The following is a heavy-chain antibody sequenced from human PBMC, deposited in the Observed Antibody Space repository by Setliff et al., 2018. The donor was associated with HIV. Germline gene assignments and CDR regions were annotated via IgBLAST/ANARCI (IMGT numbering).Heavy chain of an antibody. Sequence: GGSLRLSCEASGFIFSNHDFHWVRQAAAKGLEWVAAIGTGGDTYYVDSVKGRFTISRDNAKNTLYLQMNSLRAEDTAVYYCARDLSYDYDRSSDTFDYWGQGTLVTVSS. CDR1: GFIFSNHD. CDR2: IGTGGDT. J-gene: IGHJ4*02. D-gene: IGHD3-22*01. CDR3: ARDLSYDYDRSSDTFDY. V-gene: IGHV3-13*01.